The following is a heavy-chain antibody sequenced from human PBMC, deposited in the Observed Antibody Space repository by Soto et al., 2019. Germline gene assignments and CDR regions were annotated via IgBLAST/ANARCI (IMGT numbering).Heavy chain of an antibody. J-gene: IGHJ6*02. CDR1: GESVGRGTNY. D-gene: IGHD6-13*01. CDR2: IFDAATA. Sequence: QVQLQESGPGLMKPSGTLSLICSVSGESVGRGTNYWSWVRQAPGRGLEWIGYIFDAATAIYNPSFESRVSISLDAAKNKVSLKLTSVTAADTAIYYCARDRRGRADGFIYYYGMEVWGQGTSVTVSS. CDR3: ARDRRGRADGFIYYYGMEV. V-gene: IGHV4-61*01.